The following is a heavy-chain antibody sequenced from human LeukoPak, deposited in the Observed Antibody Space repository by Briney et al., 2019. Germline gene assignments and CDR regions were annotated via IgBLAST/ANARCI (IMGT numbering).Heavy chain of an antibody. D-gene: IGHD2-2*01. J-gene: IGHJ4*02. CDR1: GFTFSSYN. V-gene: IGHV3-21*01. CDR3: ARDQTYCSSPSCYSDY. Sequence: GGSLRLSCAASGFTFSSYNMNWVRQAPGKGLEWVSSISSGPTYIYYADSVKGRFTISRDNSKNSLYLRMNSLRAGDTAVYYCARDQTYCSSPSCYSDYWGQGTLVTVSS. CDR2: ISSGPTYI.